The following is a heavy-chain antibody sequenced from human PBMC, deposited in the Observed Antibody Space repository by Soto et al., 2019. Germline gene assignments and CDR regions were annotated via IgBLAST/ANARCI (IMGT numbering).Heavy chain of an antibody. D-gene: IGHD3-10*01. CDR2: ISSSSTAI. CDR3: ARETVSGSLDY. CDR1: GFTFTYYG. Sequence: EVHLVESGGDLVQPGESLRLSCAASGFTFTYYGINWVRLAPGKGLEWIAYISSSSTAIYFADSVKGRFTISRDNAKNSLFLQRSGLRVEDTAVYFCARETVSGSLDYWGQGTLVTVSS. J-gene: IGHJ4*02. V-gene: IGHV3-48*01.